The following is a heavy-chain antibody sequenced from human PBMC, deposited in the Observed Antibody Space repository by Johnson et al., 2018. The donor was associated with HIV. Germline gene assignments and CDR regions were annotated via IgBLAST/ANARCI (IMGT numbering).Heavy chain of an antibody. Sequence: QVQLVESGGGVVQPGRSLRLSCAASGFTFSSYAMHWVRQAPGKGLEWVAVISYDGSNKYYADSVKGRFTISRDSSKNTLYLQMNSLRAEDTAVYYCARAPRAFCDGDCYPNAFGIWGQGTMVTVSS. CDR2: ISYDGSNK. CDR3: ARAPRAFCDGDCYPNAFGI. J-gene: IGHJ3*02. D-gene: IGHD2-21*02. CDR1: GFTFSSYA. V-gene: IGHV3-30*04.